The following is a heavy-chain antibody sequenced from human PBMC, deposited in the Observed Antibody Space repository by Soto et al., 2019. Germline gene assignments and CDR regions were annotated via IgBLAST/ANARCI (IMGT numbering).Heavy chain of an antibody. CDR3: ARHVVSRAGYYYGMDV. V-gene: IGHV4-39*01. J-gene: IGHJ6*02. CDR1: GGSISSSSYY. Sequence: PSETLSLTCTVSGGSISSSSYYWGWIRQPPGKGLEWIGSIYYSGSTYYNPSLKSRVTISVDTSKNQCSLKLSSVTAADTAVYYCARHVVSRAGYYYGMDVWGQGTTVTVSS. CDR2: IYYSGST. D-gene: IGHD2-15*01.